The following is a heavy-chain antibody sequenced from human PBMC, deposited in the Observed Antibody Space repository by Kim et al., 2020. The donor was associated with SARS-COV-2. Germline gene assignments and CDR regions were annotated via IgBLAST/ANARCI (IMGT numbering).Heavy chain of an antibody. Sequence: SETLSLTCAVYGGSFSGYFWSWIRQPPGKGLEWIGEINHSGSTNYNPSLKSRVTISVDMSKNQFSLKLSSVTAADTAVYYCARGLPIVATIAGFDYWGQGTLVSVSS. CDR2: INHSGST. J-gene: IGHJ4*02. D-gene: IGHD5-12*01. CDR1: GGSFSGYF. CDR3: ARGLPIVATIAGFDY. V-gene: IGHV4-34*01.